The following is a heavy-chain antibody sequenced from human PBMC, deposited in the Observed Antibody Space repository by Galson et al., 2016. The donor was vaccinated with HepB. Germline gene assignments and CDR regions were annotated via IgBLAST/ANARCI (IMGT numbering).Heavy chain of an antibody. D-gene: IGHD2-15*01. CDR3: AAVYCRGYGHGDF. V-gene: IGHV1-58*02. J-gene: IGHJ4*02. CDR1: GISFTSFA. Sequence: SVKVSCKASGISFTSFAMQWVRQARGQRLEWIGWIVVGSGNTNYAQKFQERVTITRDMSTSAAYMELSSLRSEDTAVYYCAAVYCRGYGHGDFWGQGTLVTVSS. CDR2: IVVGSGNT.